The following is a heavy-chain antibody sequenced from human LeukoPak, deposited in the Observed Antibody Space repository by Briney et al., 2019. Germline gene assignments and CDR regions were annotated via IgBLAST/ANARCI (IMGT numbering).Heavy chain of an antibody. CDR2: IIPIFGTA. CDR1: GGTFISYA. CDR3: ARDRGGDYYDSSGYGAFDI. V-gene: IGHV1-69*06. Sequence: ASVKVSCKASGGTFISYAISWVRQAPGQALEWMGGIIPIFGTANYAQKYQGRDTITAGKSTSTAYMELSSLRSEDTAVYYCARDRGGDYYDSSGYGAFDIWGQGTMVTVSS. D-gene: IGHD3-22*01. J-gene: IGHJ3*02.